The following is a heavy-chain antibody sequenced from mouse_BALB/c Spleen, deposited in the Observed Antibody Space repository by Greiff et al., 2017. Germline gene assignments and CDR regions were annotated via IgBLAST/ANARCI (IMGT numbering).Heavy chain of an antibody. Sequence: EVKLMESGGGLVKTGGSLKLSCAASGFAFSSYDMSWVRQTPEKRLEWVAYISSGGGSTYYPDTVKGRFTISRDNAKNTLYLQMSSLKSEDTAMYYCARRAYYGSSEWYFDVWGAGTTVTVSS. J-gene: IGHJ1*01. CDR3: ARRAYYGSSEWYFDV. V-gene: IGHV5-12-1*01. CDR2: ISSGGGST. CDR1: GFAFSSYD. D-gene: IGHD1-1*01.